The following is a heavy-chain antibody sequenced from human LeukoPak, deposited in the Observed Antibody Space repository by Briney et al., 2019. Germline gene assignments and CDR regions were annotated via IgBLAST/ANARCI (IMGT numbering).Heavy chain of an antibody. Sequence: SETLSLTCAVSGGSISSSNRWSWVRQPPGKGLEWIGEIYHSGSTNYNPSLKSRVTISVDKSKNQFSLKLSSVTAADTAVYYCARHDYGDYGFDYWGQGTLVTVSS. CDR1: GGSISSSNR. CDR3: ARHDYGDYGFDY. CDR2: IYHSGST. V-gene: IGHV4-4*02. D-gene: IGHD4-17*01. J-gene: IGHJ4*02.